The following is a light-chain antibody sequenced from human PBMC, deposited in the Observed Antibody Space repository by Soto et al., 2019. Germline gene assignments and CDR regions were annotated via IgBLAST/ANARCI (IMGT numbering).Light chain of an antibody. Sequence: QSALTQPASVSGSPGQSITISCTGTSSDVGSYNLVSWYHQHPGKAPKLMIYEGSKRPSGVSNRFSGSKSGNTASLTISGRQAEDEADYYCCSYAGSSLWVFGGGTKLTVL. J-gene: IGLJ3*02. CDR2: EGS. CDR3: CSYAGSSLWV. CDR1: SSDVGSYNL. V-gene: IGLV2-23*01.